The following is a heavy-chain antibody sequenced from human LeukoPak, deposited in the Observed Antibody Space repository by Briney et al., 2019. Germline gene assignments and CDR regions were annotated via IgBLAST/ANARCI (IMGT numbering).Heavy chain of an antibody. CDR2: ISGYGANT. V-gene: IGHV3-23*01. Sequence: PGGSRRLSCAASGFTFNLYGMSWVRQVPGKGLEWVSGISGYGANTYYADSVKGRFTISRDNSKNTLFLQMNSLTVEDTAVYPCAKDRGPYLGIDNNWFDPWGQGTLVIVSS. CDR3: AKDRGPYLGIDNNWFDP. D-gene: IGHD1-26*01. CDR1: GFTFNLYG. J-gene: IGHJ5*02.